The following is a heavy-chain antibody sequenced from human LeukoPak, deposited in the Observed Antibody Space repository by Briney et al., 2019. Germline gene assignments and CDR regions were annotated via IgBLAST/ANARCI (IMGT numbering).Heavy chain of an antibody. J-gene: IGHJ4*02. V-gene: IGHV1-2*02. Sequence: ASVKVSCKASGYTSTGYYMHWVRQAPGQGLEWMGWINPNSGGTNYAQKFQGRVTMTRDTSISTAYMELSRLRSDDTAVYYCARVLSWELLAVFDYWGQGTLVTVSS. CDR3: ARVLSWELLAVFDY. CDR1: GYTSTGYY. CDR2: INPNSGGT. D-gene: IGHD1-26*01.